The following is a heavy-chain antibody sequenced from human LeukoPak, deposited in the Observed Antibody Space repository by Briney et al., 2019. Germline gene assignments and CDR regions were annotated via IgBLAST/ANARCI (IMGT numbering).Heavy chain of an antibody. Sequence: SETLSLTCTVSGGSISSSSYYWGWIRQPPGKGLEWIGSIYYSGSTYYNPSLKSRVTISVDTSKNQFSLKLSSVTAADTAVYYCASPLGYCSSTSCPGSEVWGQGTLVTVSS. D-gene: IGHD2-2*01. CDR3: ASPLGYCSSTSCPGSEV. CDR1: GGSISSSSYY. J-gene: IGHJ4*02. CDR2: IYYSGST. V-gene: IGHV4-39*07.